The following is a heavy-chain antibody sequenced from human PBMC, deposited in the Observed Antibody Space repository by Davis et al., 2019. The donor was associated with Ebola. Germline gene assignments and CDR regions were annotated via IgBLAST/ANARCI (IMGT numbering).Heavy chain of an antibody. CDR3: ATQTSPFDY. V-gene: IGHV3-30*03. CDR2: ISYDGSNK. J-gene: IGHJ4*02. CDR1: GFTFSSYG. Sequence: GESLKISCAASGFTFSSYGMHWVRQAPGKGLEWVAVISYDGSNKYYADSVKGRFTISRDNSKNTLYLQMNSLRAEDTAVYYCATQTSPFDYWGQGTLVTVSS.